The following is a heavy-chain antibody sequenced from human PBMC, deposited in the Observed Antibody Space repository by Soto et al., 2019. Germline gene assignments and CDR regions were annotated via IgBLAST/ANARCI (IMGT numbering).Heavy chain of an antibody. Sequence: SGPTRVNPTQTLTLTCSFSGFSLSTTGVGVGWIRQPPGKALEWLGFAYWDDDNRYSPSLKSRLTITKDTSGNQVVLTMTNMDPVDTATYFCAHRRGGYNWDDAHFXYWGQ. CDR3: AHRRGGYNWDDAHFXY. D-gene: IGHD1-20*01. V-gene: IGHV2-5*02. J-gene: IGHJ4*02. CDR1: GFSLSTTGVG. CDR2: AYWDDDN.